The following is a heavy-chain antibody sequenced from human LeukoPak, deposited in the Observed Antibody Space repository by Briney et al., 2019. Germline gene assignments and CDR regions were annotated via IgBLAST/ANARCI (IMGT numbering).Heavy chain of an antibody. D-gene: IGHD3-3*01. CDR1: GVSISNGGYY. V-gene: IGHV4-30-2*01. Sequence: SETLSLTCTVSGVSISNGGYYWSWFRQPPGKGLEWIGYIYHTGSTYSSPSLNSRVTMSVDKSTNQFSLKLTSVTAADTAVYYCARDVPKEVPTLGDYYYYMDVWGKGTRVTVSS. CDR3: ARDVPKEVPTLGDYYYYMDV. J-gene: IGHJ6*03. CDR2: IYHTGST.